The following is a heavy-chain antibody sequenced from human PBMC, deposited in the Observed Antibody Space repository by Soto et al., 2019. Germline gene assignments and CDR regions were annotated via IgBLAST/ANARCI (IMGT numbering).Heavy chain of an antibody. J-gene: IGHJ6*02. CDR3: ARVIRDNYYYYYGMDV. V-gene: IGHV4-31*03. D-gene: IGHD1-20*01. CDR1: GGSISSGGYY. CDR2: IYYSGST. Sequence: QVQLQESGPGLVKPSQTLSLTCTVSGGSISSGGYYWSWIRQHPGKGLEWIGYIYYSGSTYYNPYLKSRVTISVDTSKNQFSLKLSSVTAADTAVYYCARVIRDNYYYYYGMDVWGQGTTVTVSS.